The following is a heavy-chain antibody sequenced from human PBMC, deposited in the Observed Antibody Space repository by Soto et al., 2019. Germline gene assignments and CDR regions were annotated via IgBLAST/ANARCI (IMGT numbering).Heavy chain of an antibody. Sequence: EVQLLESGGGLIQPGGSQRLSCAASGFTFNKYAMNWVRQAPGKGLEWVSAISPGGGDTYYADSVKGRFTFSRDNSKNTLYLHMDSLRAEDTAVYYCATSGSYDPAHSCDIWGQVTMVTVSS. CDR3: ATSGSYDPAHSCDI. D-gene: IGHD1-26*01. J-gene: IGHJ3*02. V-gene: IGHV3-23*01. CDR2: ISPGGGDT. CDR1: GFTFNKYA.